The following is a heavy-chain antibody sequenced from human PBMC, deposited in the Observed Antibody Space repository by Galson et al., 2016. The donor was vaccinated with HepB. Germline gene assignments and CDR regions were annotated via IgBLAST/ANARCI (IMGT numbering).Heavy chain of an antibody. J-gene: IGHJ2*01. CDR1: GGSISSYS. V-gene: IGHV4-59*01. Sequence: SETLSLTCTVSGGSISSYSWSWIRQSPGKGLAWIGYIYYTGGTNYNPSLKSRAIISVDTSNNQFSLNLMSVTAAESAVYYCARSDSYTWFWSFHLWGRGTLVTVSS. D-gene: IGHD3-9*01. CDR3: ARSDSYTWFWSFHL. CDR2: IYYTGGT.